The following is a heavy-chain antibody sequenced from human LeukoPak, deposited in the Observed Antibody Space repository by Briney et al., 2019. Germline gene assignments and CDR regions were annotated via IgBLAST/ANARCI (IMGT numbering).Heavy chain of an antibody. CDR2: IYYSGST. Sequence: SQTLSLTCAVSGGSISSGGYSWSWIRQPPGKGLEGVGYIYYSGSTYYNPSLKSRVTISVDTSNNQFSLKLSSVTAADTAVYYCAREKAGYYDSSGYYSNWYFDLWGRGTWSLSPQ. CDR3: AREKAGYYDSSGYYSNWYFDL. J-gene: IGHJ2*01. D-gene: IGHD3-22*01. V-gene: IGHV4-30-4*07. CDR1: GGSISSGGYS.